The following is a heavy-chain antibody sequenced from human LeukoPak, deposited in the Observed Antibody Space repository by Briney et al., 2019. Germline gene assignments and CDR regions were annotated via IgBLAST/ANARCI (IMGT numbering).Heavy chain of an antibody. J-gene: IGHJ6*03. CDR2: IKQDGSEK. CDR1: GFTFSSYW. CDR3: ARGTDFWSGYLASTYYMDV. D-gene: IGHD3-3*01. V-gene: IGHV3-7*03. Sequence: GGSLRLSCAASGFTFSSYWMSWVRQAPGKGLELVANIKQDGSEKYYVDSVKGRFTISRDNAKNSLYLQMNRLRAEDTAVYYCARGTDFWSGYLASTYYMDVWGKGTTVTVSS.